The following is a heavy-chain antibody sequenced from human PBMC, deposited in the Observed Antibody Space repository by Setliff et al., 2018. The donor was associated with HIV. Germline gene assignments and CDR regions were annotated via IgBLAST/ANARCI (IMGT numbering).Heavy chain of an antibody. J-gene: IGHJ4*02. D-gene: IGHD3-22*01. Sequence: SETLSLTCTVSGGSVSSSSYYWAWIRQPPGKGLEWIGSIYYSGSTYYNPSLKSRVTISADTSKNQFSLNLRSVSAADTAVYYCAREGGLDYYDSSGHYSYWGQGTLVTVSS. CDR1: GGSVSSSSYY. V-gene: IGHV4-39*02. CDR2: IYYSGST. CDR3: AREGGLDYYDSSGHYSY.